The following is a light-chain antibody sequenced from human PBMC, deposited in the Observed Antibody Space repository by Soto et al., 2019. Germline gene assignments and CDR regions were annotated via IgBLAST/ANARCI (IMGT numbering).Light chain of an antibody. V-gene: IGLV2-8*01. J-gene: IGLJ1*01. CDR3: SSYAGSNVNV. CDR1: SSDVGGYNF. CDR2: DVN. Sequence: QSALTQPPSASGSPGQSVTISCTGTSSDVGGYNFVSWYQQHPGKAPKLIIYDVNKRPSGVPDRFSGSKSGNTASLTVSGLQPDDEADYYCSSYAGSNVNVFGIGTNLTVL.